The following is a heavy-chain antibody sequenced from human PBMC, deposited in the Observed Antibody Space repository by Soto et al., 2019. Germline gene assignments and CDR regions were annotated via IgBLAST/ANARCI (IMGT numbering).Heavy chain of an antibody. CDR2: ISDSGATT. V-gene: IGHV3-23*01. D-gene: IGHD6-19*01. Sequence: GGSLRLSCAASGFPFGENAMSWVRQAPGKGLEWVSGISDSGATTYYADSVRGRFTISRDNSKNTLYLQMKSLRAEDSASYYCAKEDTSSGSLDYWGQGALVTVSS. CDR3: AKEDTSSGSLDY. CDR1: GFPFGENA. J-gene: IGHJ4*02.